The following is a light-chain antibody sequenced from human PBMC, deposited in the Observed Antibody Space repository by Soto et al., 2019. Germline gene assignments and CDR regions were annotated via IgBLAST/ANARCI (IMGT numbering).Light chain of an antibody. V-gene: IGLV7-43*01. J-gene: IGLJ1*01. CDR1: TGAVTSDYY. Sequence: QAVVTQEPSLTVSPGGTVTLTCASSTGAVTSDYYPNWFQQKHGQAPGSLIYNTHNRHSWTPARFSGSLLGNRAALTLSGALPEDEAEYYCLLFSGGAYVFGPGTKLTVL. CDR2: NTH. CDR3: LLFSGGAYV.